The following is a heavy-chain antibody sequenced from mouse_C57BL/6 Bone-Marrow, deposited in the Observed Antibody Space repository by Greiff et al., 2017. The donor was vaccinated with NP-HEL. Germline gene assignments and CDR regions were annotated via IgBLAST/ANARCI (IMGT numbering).Heavy chain of an antibody. J-gene: IGHJ1*03. CDR1: GFNIKNTY. CDR3: AAGFLITTVVAEYFDV. V-gene: IGHV14-3*01. CDR2: IAPANGNT. Sequence: VQLQQSVAELVRPGASVKLSCTASGFNIKNTYMHWVKQRPEQGLEWIGRIAPANGNTKYAPKFQGTATITADPSSNTAFLQLSSLTSEDTARYYWAAGFLITTVVAEYFDVWGTGTTVTVSS. D-gene: IGHD1-1*01.